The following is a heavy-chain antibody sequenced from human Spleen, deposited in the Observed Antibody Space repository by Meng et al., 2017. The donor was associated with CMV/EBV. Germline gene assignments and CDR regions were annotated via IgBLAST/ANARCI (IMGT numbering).Heavy chain of an antibody. Sequence: GGSLRLSCAASGFTVNSNSMTWVRQAPGKGLEWVSIIYNDDRTYYADSVGGRFTIFRDNSKNTVYLQMNSLRAEDTAVYYCARDYGDYPHPWGQGTLVTVSS. CDR2: IYNDDRT. D-gene: IGHD4-17*01. J-gene: IGHJ5*02. V-gene: IGHV3-66*01. CDR1: GFTVNSNS. CDR3: ARDYGDYPHP.